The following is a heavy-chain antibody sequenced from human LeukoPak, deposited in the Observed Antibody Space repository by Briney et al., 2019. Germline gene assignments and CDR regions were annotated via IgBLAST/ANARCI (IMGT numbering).Heavy chain of an antibody. D-gene: IGHD2-21*01. CDR3: ARDESSWHIAPFDY. CDR2: ISYDGSNK. Sequence: GGSLRLSCAASGFSFRKYAMSWVRQAPGKGLEWVAVISYDGSNKYYADSVKGRFTISRDNSKNTLYLQMNSLRAEDTAVYYCARDESSWHIAPFDYWGQGTLVTVSS. J-gene: IGHJ4*02. CDR1: GFSFRKYA. V-gene: IGHV3-30-3*01.